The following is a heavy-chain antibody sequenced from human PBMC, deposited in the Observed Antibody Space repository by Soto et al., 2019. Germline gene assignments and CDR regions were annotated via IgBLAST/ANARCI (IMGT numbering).Heavy chain of an antibody. CDR1: GFTFSSYA. D-gene: IGHD4-4*01. CDR3: AKDGSNDYIFFSGYYYYMDV. J-gene: IGHJ6*03. CDR2: ISGSGGST. V-gene: IGHV3-23*01. Sequence: GGFLRLSCAASGFTFSSYAMSWVRQAPGKGLEWVSAISGSGGSTYYADSVKGRFTISRDNSKNTLYLQMNSLRAEDTAVYYCAKDGSNDYIFFSGYYYYMDVWGKGTTVTVSS.